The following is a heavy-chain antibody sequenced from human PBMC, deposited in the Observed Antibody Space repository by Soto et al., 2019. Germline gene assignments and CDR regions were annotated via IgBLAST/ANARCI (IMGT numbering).Heavy chain of an antibody. CDR2: IYYSGST. CDR3: ARHQEYSGYGRGYDAFDI. D-gene: IGHD5-12*01. Sequence: PSETLSLTCPVSGCSISSYYLSWIRQPPGKGLEWIGYIYYSGSTNYNPSLKSRVTISVDTSKNQFSLKLSSVTAADTAVYYCARHQEYSGYGRGYDAFDIWGQGTMVTVSS. J-gene: IGHJ3*02. CDR1: GCSISSYY. V-gene: IGHV4-59*08.